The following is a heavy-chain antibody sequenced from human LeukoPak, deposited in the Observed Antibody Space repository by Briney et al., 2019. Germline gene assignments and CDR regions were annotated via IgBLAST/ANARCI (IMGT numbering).Heavy chain of an antibody. J-gene: IGHJ4*02. CDR2: IYDSGST. D-gene: IGHD6-19*01. CDR3: ARALGGIAVAGPPDY. CDR1: GGSISSYY. Sequence: KPSETLSLTCSVSGGSISSYYWSWIRQPPGKGLEWIGYIYDSGSTNFKSPLKSRVTMSGDTSKNQFSLKLSSVTAADTAVYYCARALGGIAVAGPPDYWGQGTLVTVSS. V-gene: IGHV4-59*12.